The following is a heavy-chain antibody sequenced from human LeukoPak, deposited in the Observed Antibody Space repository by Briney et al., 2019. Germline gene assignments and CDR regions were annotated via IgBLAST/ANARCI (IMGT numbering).Heavy chain of an antibody. D-gene: IGHD2-21*01. J-gene: IGHJ4*02. CDR2: ISGSGGST. V-gene: IGHV3-23*01. CDR1: WFTFSSYA. CDR3: ANLFRDY. Sequence: GSLRLSFSGSWFTFSSYAMSLVRQAPGKGLEWVSAISGSGGSTYYADSVKGRFTISRDNSKNTLYLQMNSLRAEDTAVYYCANLFRDYWGQGTLVTVSS.